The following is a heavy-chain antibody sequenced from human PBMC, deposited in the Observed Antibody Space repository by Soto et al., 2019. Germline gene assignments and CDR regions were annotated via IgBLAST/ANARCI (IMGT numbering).Heavy chain of an antibody. CDR1: GFTFSSYG. D-gene: IGHD2-2*01. J-gene: IGHJ4*02. Sequence: QVQLVESGGGVVQPGRSLRLSCAASGFTFSSYGMHWVRQAPGKGLEWVAVISYDGSNKYYADSVKGRFTISRDNSKNTLYLQMNSLRVEDTAVYYCAKDLSVVPAAIDYWGQGTLVTVSS. CDR2: ISYDGSNK. V-gene: IGHV3-30*18. CDR3: AKDLSVVPAAIDY.